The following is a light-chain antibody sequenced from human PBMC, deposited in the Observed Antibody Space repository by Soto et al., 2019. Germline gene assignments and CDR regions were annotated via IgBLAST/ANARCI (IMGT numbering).Light chain of an antibody. J-gene: IGLJ1*01. CDR3: SSYAGSNNYV. Sequence: QAFLTQSPSASGSPGQSVTISCTGTSSDVGGYGYVSWYQQHPGKAPKLMIYEVSKRPSGVPDRFSGSKSGNTASLTVSGLQAEDEADYYCSSYAGSNNYVFGTGTKVTVL. CDR2: EVS. CDR1: SSDVGGYGY. V-gene: IGLV2-8*01.